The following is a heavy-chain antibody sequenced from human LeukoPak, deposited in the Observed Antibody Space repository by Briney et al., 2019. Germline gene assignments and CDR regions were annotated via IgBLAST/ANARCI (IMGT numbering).Heavy chain of an antibody. Sequence: GGSLRLSCAASGFTFSSYGMHWVRQAPGKGLEWVAVISYDGSNKYYADSVKGRFTISRDNSKNTLYLQMNSLRAEDTAVYFCATVYDTSGDAFDIWGQGTLVTVSS. V-gene: IGHV3-30*03. CDR2: ISYDGSNK. D-gene: IGHD3-22*01. J-gene: IGHJ3*02. CDR3: ATVYDTSGDAFDI. CDR1: GFTFSSYG.